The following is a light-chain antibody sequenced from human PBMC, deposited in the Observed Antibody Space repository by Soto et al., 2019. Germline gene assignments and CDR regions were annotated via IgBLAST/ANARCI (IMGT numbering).Light chain of an antibody. CDR2: EVD. Sequence: QSALTQPPSASGSAGQSVTISCTGPTNGVGGFNYVSWYQQHPGRVPKLIIYEVDKRPSGVPDRFSGSKSGNTASLTVSGLQADDEADYYCPSYAGNSNYVFGTGTQLTVL. CDR3: PSYAGNSNYV. CDR1: TNGVGGFNY. J-gene: IGLJ1*01. V-gene: IGLV2-8*01.